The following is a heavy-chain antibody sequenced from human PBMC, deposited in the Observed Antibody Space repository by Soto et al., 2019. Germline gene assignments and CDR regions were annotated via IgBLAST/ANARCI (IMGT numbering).Heavy chain of an antibody. CDR2: ISGTNSYI. CDR1: GFTFSSYS. V-gene: IGHV3-21*01. J-gene: IGHJ4*02. Sequence: EVQLVESGGGLVKPGGSLRLSCAASGFTFSSYSLNWVRQAPGKGLEWVSSISGTNSYIYYADSVKGRFTISRDNAKNSLYLQMNSLRAEDTAVYYCAKASDYDDILTGLHWGQGTLVTVSA. D-gene: IGHD3-9*01. CDR3: AKASDYDDILTGLH.